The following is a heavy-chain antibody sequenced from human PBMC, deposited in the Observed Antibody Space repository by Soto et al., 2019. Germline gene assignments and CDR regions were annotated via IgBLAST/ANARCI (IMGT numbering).Heavy chain of an antibody. CDR1: GYTFNGYG. D-gene: IGHD5-12*01. CDR2: ISAYNGDT. V-gene: IGHV1-18*01. CDR3: ARDIVHTRDKNWFDP. Sequence: ASVKVSCKASGYTFNGYGITWVRQAPGQGLEWMGWISAYNGDTNYAQNFRGRVTMTTDTSTSTAYMELRSLRSDDTAMYYCARDIVHTRDKNWFDPWGQGTQVTVSS. J-gene: IGHJ5*02.